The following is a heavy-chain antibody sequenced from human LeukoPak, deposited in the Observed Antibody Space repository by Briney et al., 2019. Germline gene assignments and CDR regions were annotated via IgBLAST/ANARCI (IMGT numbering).Heavy chain of an antibody. CDR1: GGSISSGGYY. CDR3: ARLGEDIVVVPAATNWFDP. J-gene: IGHJ5*02. D-gene: IGHD2-2*01. V-gene: IGHV4-31*03. Sequence: PSETLSLTCTVSGGSISSGGYYWSWIRQHPGKGLEWIGYIYYSGSTYYNPSLKSRVTISVDTSKNQFSLKLSSVTAADTAVYYCARLGEDIVVVPAATNWFDPWGQGTLVTVSS. CDR2: IYYSGST.